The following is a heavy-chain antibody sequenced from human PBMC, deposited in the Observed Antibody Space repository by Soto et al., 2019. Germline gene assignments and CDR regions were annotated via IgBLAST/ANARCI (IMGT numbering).Heavy chain of an antibody. D-gene: IGHD6-13*01. Sequence: QITLKESGPTLLKPTQTLTLTCSFSGFSLTSSGAGVGWIRQPPGKALERLAVIYWDEDKRYSPSLRSRLTTTNDPPTNQVVLTMTNLDPADTATYFCAHPQAGHRRQDPFAYWGQGTLVTVSS. CDR1: GFSLTSSGAG. V-gene: IGHV2-5*02. CDR2: IYWDEDK. J-gene: IGHJ4*02. CDR3: AHPQAGHRRQDPFAY.